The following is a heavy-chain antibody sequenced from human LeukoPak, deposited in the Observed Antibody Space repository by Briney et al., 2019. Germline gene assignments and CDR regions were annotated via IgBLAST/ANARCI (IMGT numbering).Heavy chain of an antibody. CDR2: IKQDGSEK. Sequence: PGGSLRLSCVASGFTFSSRDWMTWVRQAPGKGLEWVANIKQDGSEKNYVDSVKGRFTISRDNAKNSVDLQMNSLRVEDTAVYYCAREPDTAMDYWGQGTLVTVSS. CDR3: AREPDTAMDY. V-gene: IGHV3-7*01. J-gene: IGHJ4*02. D-gene: IGHD5-18*01. CDR1: GFTFSSRDW.